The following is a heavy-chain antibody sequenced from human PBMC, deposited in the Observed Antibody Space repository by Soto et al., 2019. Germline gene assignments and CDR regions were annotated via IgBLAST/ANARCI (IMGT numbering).Heavy chain of an antibody. J-gene: IGHJ4*02. Sequence: EVQLVETGGGLIQPGGSLRLSCAASGFTVSSNYMSWVRQAPGKGLEWVSVIYSGGSTYYADSVKGRFTISRDNSKNTLYLQMNSMRAEDTAVYYCARVRYSYGAFDYCGQGTLVTVSS. CDR1: GFTVSSNY. CDR3: ARVRYSYGAFDY. CDR2: IYSGGST. V-gene: IGHV3-53*02. D-gene: IGHD5-18*01.